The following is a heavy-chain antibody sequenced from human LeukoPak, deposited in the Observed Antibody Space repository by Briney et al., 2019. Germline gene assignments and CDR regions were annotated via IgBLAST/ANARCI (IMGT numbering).Heavy chain of an antibody. CDR3: AKVQLGIGVDY. Sequence: GGSLRLSCAASGFTFSSYAVSWVRQAPGKGLEWVSGISDGGSRTYYADSVKGRFTISRDDSKKTLYLQMNSLRAEDTAVYYCAKVQLGIGVDYWGQGTLVSVSS. J-gene: IGHJ4*02. V-gene: IGHV3-23*01. CDR2: ISDGGSRT. CDR1: GFTFSSYA. D-gene: IGHD7-27*01.